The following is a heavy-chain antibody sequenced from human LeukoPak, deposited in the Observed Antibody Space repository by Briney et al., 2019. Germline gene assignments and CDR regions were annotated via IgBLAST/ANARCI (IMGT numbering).Heavy chain of an antibody. Sequence: KPSETLSLTCTVSGGSISSYYWSWIRQPPGKGLEWIGYIYYSGSTNYNPSLKSRATISVDTSKNQFSLKLSSVTAADTAVYYCASTGDSSGWYEPYYFDYWGQGTLVTVSS. D-gene: IGHD6-19*01. J-gene: IGHJ4*02. CDR2: IYYSGST. V-gene: IGHV4-59*08. CDR1: GGSISSYY. CDR3: ASTGDSSGWYEPYYFDY.